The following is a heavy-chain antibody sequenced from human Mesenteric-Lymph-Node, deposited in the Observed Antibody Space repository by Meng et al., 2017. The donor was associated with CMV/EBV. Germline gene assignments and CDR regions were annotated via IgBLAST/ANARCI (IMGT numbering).Heavy chain of an antibody. CDR1: GFTVSSNY. J-gene: IGHJ3*01. Sequence: GGSLRLSCAASGFTVSSNYMSWIRQAPGKGLEWVSVIYSGGSTYYADSVKGRFTISRDTSENTLYLQMNSLRVDDTALYYCAKGVTSGSPYRAFDLLGQGTKVTVSS. CDR2: IYSGGST. CDR3: AKGVTSGSPYRAFDL. V-gene: IGHV3-53*01. D-gene: IGHD3-22*01.